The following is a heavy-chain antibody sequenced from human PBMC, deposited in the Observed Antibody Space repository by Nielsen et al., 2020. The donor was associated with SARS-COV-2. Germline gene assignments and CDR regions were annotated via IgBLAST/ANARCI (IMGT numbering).Heavy chain of an antibody. V-gene: IGHV1-46*01. J-gene: IGHJ5*02. CDR2: INPSGGST. CDR3: ASWPESYSYGYASFDL. D-gene: IGHD5-18*01. CDR1: GYTFTSYY. Sequence: ASVKVSCKASGYTFTSYYMHWVRQAPGQGLEWMGIINPSGGSTSYAQKFQGRVTMTRDTSTSTVYMELSSLRSEDTAVYYCASWPESYSYGYASFDLWGQGTLVTVSS.